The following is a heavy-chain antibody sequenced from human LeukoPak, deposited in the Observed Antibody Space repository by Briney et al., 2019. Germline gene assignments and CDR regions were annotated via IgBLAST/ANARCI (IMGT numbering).Heavy chain of an antibody. V-gene: IGHV3-7*03. Sequence: GGSLRLSCAASGFTFSDYWMHWVRQAPGKGLEWVANINEDGRAKYYVDSVMGRFTISRDNAKNSLYLQMNSLRAEDTAVYYCARPYYGSADYWGQGTLVTVSS. CDR1: GFTFSDYW. J-gene: IGHJ4*02. D-gene: IGHD3-10*01. CDR2: INEDGRAK. CDR3: ARPYYGSADY.